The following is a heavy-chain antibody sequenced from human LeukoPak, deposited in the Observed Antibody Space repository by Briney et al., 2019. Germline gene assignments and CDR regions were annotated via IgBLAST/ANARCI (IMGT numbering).Heavy chain of an antibody. Sequence: GGSLRLSCAASGFTFSGYDMHWVRQGPGKGLEWVAAISIGGDTYYPGSVKGRFTISRENAKNSFYLQMNSLRAGDTSIYYCARAHVGWGLAFDVWGQGTVVIVSS. CDR2: ISIGGDT. CDR3: ARAHVGWGLAFDV. D-gene: IGHD3-16*01. J-gene: IGHJ3*01. CDR1: GFTFSGYD. V-gene: IGHV3-13*01.